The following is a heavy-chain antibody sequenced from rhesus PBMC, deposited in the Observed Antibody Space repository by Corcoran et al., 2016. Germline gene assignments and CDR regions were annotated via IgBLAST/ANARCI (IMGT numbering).Heavy chain of an antibody. V-gene: IGHV5-2*01. CDR3: AKVVVSYWYFDL. J-gene: IGHJ2*01. CDR2: MAPNDSDT. CDR1: GYSFTSYW. Sequence: EVQLVQSGPEVKRPGESLKSSCKTSGYSFTSYWITWVRQMPGKGRGGMGAMAPNDSDTSYSPSFQGQVTISADKSISTTYLQWSSLKASDSATYYCAKVVVSYWYFDLWGPGTPITISS. D-gene: IGHD2-39*02.